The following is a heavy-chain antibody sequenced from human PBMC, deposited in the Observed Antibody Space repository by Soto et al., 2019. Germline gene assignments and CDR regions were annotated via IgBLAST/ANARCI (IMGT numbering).Heavy chain of an antibody. J-gene: IGHJ6*02. Sequence: EVQLLESGGGLVQPGGSLRLSCETSGFSFNTYAMTWVRQAPGMGLEWVAVINYSGRTTFHAHSVKGRFPISIDNSRNTVILQTDRLRAEDTAVYYCVQQRGSAKTYYYNMDVWGLGTTVIVSS. CDR3: VQQRGSAKTYYYNMDV. V-gene: IGHV3-23*01. CDR2: INYSGRTT. D-gene: IGHD3-10*01. CDR1: GFSFNTYA.